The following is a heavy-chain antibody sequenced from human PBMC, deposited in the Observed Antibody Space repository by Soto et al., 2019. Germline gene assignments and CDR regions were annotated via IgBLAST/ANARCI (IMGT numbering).Heavy chain of an antibody. D-gene: IGHD3-22*01. CDR3: ARLAYYYDSSGYYGYDY. J-gene: IGHJ4*02. CDR2: IYYSGST. Sequence: ASETLSLTCTVSGGSISSSSYYWGWIRQPPGKGLEWIGSIYYSGSTYYNPSLKSRVTISVDTSKNQFSLKLSSVTAADTAVYYCARLAYYYDSSGYYGYDYWGQGTLVTVSS. V-gene: IGHV4-39*01. CDR1: GGSISSSSYY.